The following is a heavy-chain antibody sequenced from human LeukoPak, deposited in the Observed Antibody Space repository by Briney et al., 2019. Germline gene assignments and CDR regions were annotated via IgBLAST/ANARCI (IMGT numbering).Heavy chain of an antibody. J-gene: IGHJ4*02. V-gene: IGHV3-11*01. CDR3: ARAQLFHDY. CDR1: GFPFSDYY. D-gene: IGHD2-21*01. Sequence: PGGSLRLSRAPSGFPFSDYYMSWIRPAPAKGLEWVSYISGRGSTIYYADSVKGRFTISRNNAKNSLHLQMNSLRAENTSVYYCARAQLFHDYWGQGTLVTVSS. CDR2: ISGRGSTI.